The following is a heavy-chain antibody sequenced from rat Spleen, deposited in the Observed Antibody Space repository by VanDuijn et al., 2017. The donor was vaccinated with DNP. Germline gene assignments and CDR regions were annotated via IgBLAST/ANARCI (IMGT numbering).Heavy chain of an antibody. CDR1: GYSITSGY. J-gene: IGHJ2*01. D-gene: IGHD3-8*01. V-gene: IGHV3-1*01. CDR2: INYSGGT. CDR3: TSNPHIRTAAPFDY. Sequence: QLQESGPGLVKPSQSLPLTCSVTGYSITSGYGWNWIRKFPGNEMEWMGYINYSGGTGYNPSLKSRVSITRDTSRNQFFLQLNSVTTEDTATYYCTSNPHIRTAAPFDYWGQGVMVTVSS.